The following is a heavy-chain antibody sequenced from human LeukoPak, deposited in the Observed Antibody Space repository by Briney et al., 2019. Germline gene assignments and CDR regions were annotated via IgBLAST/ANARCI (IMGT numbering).Heavy chain of an antibody. Sequence: GGSLRLSCAASGFTFNIFGMHWVRQVPGNGLEWLAVIWADGKTAHYADSVKGRFTISRDSSENTLYLQMNSLRSEDTAVYYCVKESAADATFYFDYWGQGTLVTVSS. CDR1: GFTFNIFG. J-gene: IGHJ4*02. CDR2: IWADGKTA. CDR3: VKESAADATFYFDY. D-gene: IGHD6-13*01. V-gene: IGHV3-33*06.